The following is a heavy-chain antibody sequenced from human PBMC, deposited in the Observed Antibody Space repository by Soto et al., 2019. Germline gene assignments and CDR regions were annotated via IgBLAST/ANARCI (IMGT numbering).Heavy chain of an antibody. D-gene: IGHD2-2*01. CDR2: ISYDGSNR. Sequence: QVPLVESGGGVVQPGRSLRLSCEASGFTFNNYGMHWVRQAPGKGLEWVAVISYDGSNRYFSDSVKGRFTSSRDNSKNTMDLQTLSLTAEDTAVYYCAKDEVPVAMSYYYGMDVWGQGTTVTVSS. V-gene: IGHV3-30*18. CDR1: GFTFNNYG. J-gene: IGHJ6*02. CDR3: AKDEVPVAMSYYYGMDV.